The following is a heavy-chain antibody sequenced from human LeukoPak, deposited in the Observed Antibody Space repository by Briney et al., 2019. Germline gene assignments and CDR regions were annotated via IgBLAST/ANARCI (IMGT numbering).Heavy chain of an antibody. CDR2: IYHSGST. D-gene: IGHD6-13*01. Sequence: KPSETLSLTCAVSGGSTSSGGYSWSWIRQPPGKGLEWIGYIYHSGSTYYNPSLKSRVTISVDRSKNQFSLKLTSVTAADTAVYYCASGRQQLAHYGMDVWGQGTTVTVSS. CDR1: GGSTSSGGYS. CDR3: ASGRQQLAHYGMDV. V-gene: IGHV4-30-2*02. J-gene: IGHJ6*02.